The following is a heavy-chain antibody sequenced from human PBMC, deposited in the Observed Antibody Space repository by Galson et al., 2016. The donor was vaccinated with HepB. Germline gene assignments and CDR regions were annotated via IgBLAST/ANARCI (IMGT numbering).Heavy chain of an antibody. CDR2: IFHTGRT. CDR1: GYSISSSNW. CDR3: VRDVGTDAFDI. Sequence: SETLSLTCAISGYSISSSNWWSWVRQPPGKGLEWIGEIFHTGRTNYNPSLKSRVTMSIDKSNNHFSLKPSSMTAADTAVYYCVRDVGTDAFDIWGQGTMVTVSS. J-gene: IGHJ3*02. D-gene: IGHD2-15*01. V-gene: IGHV4-4*02.